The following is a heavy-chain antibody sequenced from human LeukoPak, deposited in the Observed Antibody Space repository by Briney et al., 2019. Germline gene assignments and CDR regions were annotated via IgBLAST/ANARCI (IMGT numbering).Heavy chain of an antibody. CDR3: ARPGRYSYGSDRYYYFDY. V-gene: IGHV5-51*01. D-gene: IGHD5-18*01. CDR1: GYSFTSYW. J-gene: IGHJ4*02. CDR2: IYPGDSDT. Sequence: GESLKISCKGSGYSFTSYWIGWVRQMPGKGLEWMGIIYPGDSDTRYSPSFQGQVTISADKSISAAYLQWSSLKASDTARYYFARPGRYSYGSDRYYYFDYWGQGTLVTVSS.